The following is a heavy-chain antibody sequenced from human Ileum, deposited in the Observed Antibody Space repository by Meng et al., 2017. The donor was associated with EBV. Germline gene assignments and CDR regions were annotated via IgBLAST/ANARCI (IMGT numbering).Heavy chain of an antibody. J-gene: IGHJ4*02. D-gene: IGHD3-22*01. V-gene: IGHV4-4*02. CDR2: IHHTEST. CDR1: GGSISSSNW. Sequence: QGQLEEPGPGLVKPSGTLSLTCACSGGSISSSNWWSWVRQAPGKGLEWIGEIHHTESTNYNPSLKSRVTISVDKSKNQFSLKLSSVTAADTAVYYCARESYSDSSGYYSLDYWGQGSLVTVSS. CDR3: ARESYSDSSGYYSLDY.